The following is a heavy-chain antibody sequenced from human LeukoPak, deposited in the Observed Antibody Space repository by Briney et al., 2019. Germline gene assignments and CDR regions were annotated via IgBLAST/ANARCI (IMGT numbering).Heavy chain of an antibody. Sequence: SSETLSLTCTVSGGSIRGYYWGWIPQPPGKRLESIRHIYCSRNTNYNRSVKSRVTMSVDTFKSQLSLKLSSVTAADKAVYYCARFFGSQLRSGYYYYMDVWGKGTTVTISS. D-gene: IGHD3-10*01. CDR2: IYCSRNT. CDR3: ARFFGSQLRSGYYYYMDV. J-gene: IGHJ6*03. CDR1: GGSIRGYY. V-gene: IGHV4-59*01.